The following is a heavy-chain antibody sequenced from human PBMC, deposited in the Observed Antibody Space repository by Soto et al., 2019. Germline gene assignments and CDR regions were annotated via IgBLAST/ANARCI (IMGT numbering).Heavy chain of an antibody. V-gene: IGHV4-59*01. Sequence: QVQLQESGPGLVKPSETLSLTCTVSGGAINNYYWNWIRQPPGKGLEWLGYIRYSGSPNYKPSLKSRVTISVDTSKNQFSLELSTVTAADTAVYYCARSLNSYYDRGCTEYFLYWGPGTLVTVSS. CDR3: ARSLNSYYDRGCTEYFLY. CDR2: IRYSGSP. D-gene: IGHD3-22*01. CDR1: GGAINNYY. J-gene: IGHJ1*01.